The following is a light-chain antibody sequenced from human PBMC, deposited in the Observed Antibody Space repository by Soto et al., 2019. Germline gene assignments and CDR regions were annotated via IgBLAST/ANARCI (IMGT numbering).Light chain of an antibody. J-gene: IGKJ2*01. CDR2: GAS. CDR3: QQYTSWPLYT. Sequence: EIVMTQSPATLSVSPGERATLSCRASQSVSSDLAWYQQKPGQAPRLLIFGASTRASGIPARFSGSGSGTEFTLTISSPQSEDLAVYYCQQYTSWPLYTFGQGTKLEIK. CDR1: QSVSSD. V-gene: IGKV3-15*01.